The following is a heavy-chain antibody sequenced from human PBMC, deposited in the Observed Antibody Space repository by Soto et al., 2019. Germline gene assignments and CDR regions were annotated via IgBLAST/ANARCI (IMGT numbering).Heavy chain of an antibody. D-gene: IGHD2-2*01. V-gene: IGHV4-30-4*01. Sequence: SETLSLTCTVSGGSISSGDYYWSWIRQPPGKGLEWIGYIYYSGSTYYNPSLKSRVTISVDTSKNQFSLKLSSVTAADTAVYYCARDLSRNCSSTSCYCPFIAARLHLPWRFDYWGQGTLVTVSS. CDR3: ARDLSRNCSSTSCYCPFIAARLHLPWRFDY. CDR2: IYYSGST. CDR1: GGSISSGDYY. J-gene: IGHJ4*02.